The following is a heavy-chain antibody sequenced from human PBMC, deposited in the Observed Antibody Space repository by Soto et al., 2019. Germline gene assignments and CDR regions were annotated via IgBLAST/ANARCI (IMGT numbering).Heavy chain of an antibody. J-gene: IGHJ4*02. D-gene: IGHD3-22*01. V-gene: IGHV4-59*01. Sequence: SETLSLTCTVSGGSISSYYWSWIRQPPGKGLEWIGYIYYSGSTNYNPSLKSRVTISLDTSKNQFSLKLSSVTAADTAVYYCARERRFEADSSGYFDYWGQGTLVTVSS. CDR2: IYYSGST. CDR3: ARERRFEADSSGYFDY. CDR1: GGSISSYY.